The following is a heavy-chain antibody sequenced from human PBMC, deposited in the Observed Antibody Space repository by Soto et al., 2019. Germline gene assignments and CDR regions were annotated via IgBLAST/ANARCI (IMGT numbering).Heavy chain of an antibody. Sequence: ASVKVSCQASGSTFTSYDSNWVRQATGQGLEWMGWMNPNSGNTGYAQKFQGRVTMTRNTSISTAYMELSSLRSEDTAVYYCARSLPYYYMDVWGKGTTVTVSS. CDR2: MNPNSGNT. J-gene: IGHJ6*03. V-gene: IGHV1-8*01. CDR3: ARSLPYYYMDV. CDR1: GSTFTSYD.